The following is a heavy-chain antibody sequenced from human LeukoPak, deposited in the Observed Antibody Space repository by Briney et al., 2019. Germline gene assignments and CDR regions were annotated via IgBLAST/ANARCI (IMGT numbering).Heavy chain of an antibody. V-gene: IGHV3-30-3*01. CDR1: GFTFSSYA. Sequence: PGGSLRLSCAASGFTFSSYAMHWVRQAPGKGLEWVAVISYDGSNEYYADSVKGRFTISRDNSKNTLYLQMNSLRAEDTAVYYCARDYSSGYQNWFDPWGQGTLVTVSS. D-gene: IGHD3-22*01. J-gene: IGHJ5*02. CDR3: ARDYSSGYQNWFDP. CDR2: ISYDGSNE.